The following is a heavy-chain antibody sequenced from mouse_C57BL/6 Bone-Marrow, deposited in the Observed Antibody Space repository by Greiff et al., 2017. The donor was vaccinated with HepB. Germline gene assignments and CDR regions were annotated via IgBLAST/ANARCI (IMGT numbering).Heavy chain of an antibody. CDR2: ISSGGDYI. CDR1: GFTFSSYA. CDR3: TSPPIYYDYDDWYFDV. J-gene: IGHJ1*03. Sequence: DVMLVESGEGLVKPGGSLKLSCAASGFTFSSYAMSWVRQTPEKRLEWVAYISSGGDYIYYADTVKGRFTISRDNARNTLYLQMSSLKSEDTAMYYCTSPPIYYDYDDWYFDVWGTGTTVTVSS. V-gene: IGHV5-9-1*02. D-gene: IGHD2-4*01.